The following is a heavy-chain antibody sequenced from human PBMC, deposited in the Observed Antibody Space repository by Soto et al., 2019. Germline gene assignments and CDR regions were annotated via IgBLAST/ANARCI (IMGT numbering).Heavy chain of an antibody. D-gene: IGHD3-3*01. CDR3: ARQRDFFDF. CDR2: IHYSGIT. CDR1: GGSINSGGYF. J-gene: IGHJ4*02. Sequence: KPAGTLSLTCTVSGGSINSGGYFWDWIRQYPDKGLEWIGYIHYSGITHYNPSLKSRVAISIGTSKNQFSLMVNSVTAADTAVYYCARQRDFFDFWSQGTVDIVSS. V-gene: IGHV4-31*03.